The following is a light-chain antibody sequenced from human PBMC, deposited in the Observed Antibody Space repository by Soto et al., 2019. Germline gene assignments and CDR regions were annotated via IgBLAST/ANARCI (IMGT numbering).Light chain of an antibody. CDR3: QQRSNWPPFT. Sequence: EIVLTQSPATLSLSPGERATLSCTASQSVSSYLAWYQQKPGQAPRLLIYDASNRATGIPARFSGSGSGTDFTLIISSLEPEDFAVYSCQQRSNWPPFTFGGGTKVEIK. V-gene: IGKV3-11*01. CDR2: DAS. CDR1: QSVSSY. J-gene: IGKJ4*01.